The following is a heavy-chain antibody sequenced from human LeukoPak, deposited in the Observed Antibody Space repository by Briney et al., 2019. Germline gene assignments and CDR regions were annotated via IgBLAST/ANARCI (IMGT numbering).Heavy chain of an antibody. CDR2: ISNGGGDT. CDR1: GFIFRNYG. Sequence: GGSLRLSCAASGFIFRNYGMTWVRQAPGKGLEWVASISNGGGDTYYADSVKGRFTISRVNSKNTLYLQMNSLRAEDTAVYYCAKARYSSGWSDSFDYWGQGTQVTVSS. D-gene: IGHD6-19*01. V-gene: IGHV3-23*01. CDR3: AKARYSSGWSDSFDY. J-gene: IGHJ4*02.